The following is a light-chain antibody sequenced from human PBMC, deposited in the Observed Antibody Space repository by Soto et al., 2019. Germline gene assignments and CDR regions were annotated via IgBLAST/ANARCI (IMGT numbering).Light chain of an antibody. V-gene: IGLV2-14*01. J-gene: IGLJ2*01. CDR2: EVS. CDR3: SSYTSSSTLLV. CDR1: SSDVGGYNY. Sequence: QSALTQPASVSGSPGQSITISCTGTSSDVGGYNYVSWYQQHPGKAPKLMIYEVSNRPSGVSNRFSGSKPGHTASLTISGLQAEDEADYYCSSYTSSSTLLVFGGGTKVTVL.